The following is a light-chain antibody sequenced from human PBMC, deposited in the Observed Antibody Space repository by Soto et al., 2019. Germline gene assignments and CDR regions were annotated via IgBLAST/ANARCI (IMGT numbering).Light chain of an antibody. J-gene: IGKJ5*01. Sequence: EIVWTQSPGTLSLSPGERATLSCRASQSVSSSYLSWYQQKPGQGPRLLIYAASRRATGIPDRFSGSGSGTYFTLTSRRLEPEDFAVYYCQHYASPPITFGQGTRLEIK. V-gene: IGKV3-20*01. CDR2: AAS. CDR1: QSVSSSY. CDR3: QHYASPPIT.